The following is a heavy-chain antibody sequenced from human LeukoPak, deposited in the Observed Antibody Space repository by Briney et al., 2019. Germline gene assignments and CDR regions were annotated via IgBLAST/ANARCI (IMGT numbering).Heavy chain of an antibody. CDR3: ARDKGSWFDP. CDR1: GFTFSNAW. CDR2: IYYSGST. D-gene: IGHD3-10*01. V-gene: IGHV4-4*02. Sequence: GSLRLSCAASGFTFSNAWMSWVRQPPGKGLEWIGSIYYSGSTYYNPSLKSRVTISVDTSKNQFSLKLSSVTAADTAVYYCARDKGSWFDPWGQGTLVTVSS. J-gene: IGHJ5*02.